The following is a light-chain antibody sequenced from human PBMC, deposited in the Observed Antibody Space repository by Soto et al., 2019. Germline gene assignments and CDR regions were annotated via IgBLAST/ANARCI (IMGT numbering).Light chain of an antibody. CDR2: GAS. V-gene: IGKV1-39*01. CDR3: QQRYSSLCT. J-gene: IGKJ2*02. Sequence: DIQMTQSPSSLSASVGDRVTITCLASQIINTYLNWYQQKPGRPPKLLIFGASSLRTGVPSRFSGTGSGTDFTLTINSLQPDDLATYYCQQRYSSLCTVGQETKLEIK. CDR1: QIINTY.